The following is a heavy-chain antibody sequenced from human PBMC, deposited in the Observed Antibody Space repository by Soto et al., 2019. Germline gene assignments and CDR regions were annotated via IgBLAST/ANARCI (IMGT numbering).Heavy chain of an antibody. D-gene: IGHD2-15*01. CDR1: GGTFSRNA. V-gene: IGHV1-69*06. CDR3: ATAWFGVSSGGPRGYSGMDV. Sequence: QVQLVQSGAEVKKPGSSVQVSCTASGGTFSRNAINWVRQAPGQGLEWMGVIIPILGTPNYARKFQGRVTITADKSTSTAYMELGSLISEDMAVYYCATAWFGVSSGGPRGYSGMDVWGQGTTVSVSS. CDR2: IIPILGTP. J-gene: IGHJ6*02.